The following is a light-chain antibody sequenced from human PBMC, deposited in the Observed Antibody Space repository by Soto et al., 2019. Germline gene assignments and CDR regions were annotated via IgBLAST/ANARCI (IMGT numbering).Light chain of an antibody. J-gene: IGKJ1*01. Sequence: DIQMTHSPSSLSASVGFRFNITCRASQSISSYLNWYQKKPGKAPKLLIYKASTLKSGVPSRLRGSGYGTELTITISSMQNDDFETYYCQHYNSYSEAFGQGTKVDIK. CDR2: KAS. CDR3: QHYNSYSEA. V-gene: IGKV1-5*03. CDR1: QSISSY.